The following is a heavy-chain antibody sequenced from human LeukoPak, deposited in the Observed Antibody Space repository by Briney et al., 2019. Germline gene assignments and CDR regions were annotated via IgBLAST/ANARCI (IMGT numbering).Heavy chain of an antibody. CDR3: ARRTYCSSTSCFDAFDI. V-gene: IGHV5-51*01. Sequence: LGESLKISCKGSGYSFTSYWIGWVRQMPGKGLEWMGIIYPGDSDTRYSPSFQGQVTISADKSISTAYLQWSSLKASDTAMYYCARRTYCSSTSCFDAFDIWGQRTMVTVSS. CDR2: IYPGDSDT. D-gene: IGHD2-2*01. J-gene: IGHJ3*02. CDR1: GYSFTSYW.